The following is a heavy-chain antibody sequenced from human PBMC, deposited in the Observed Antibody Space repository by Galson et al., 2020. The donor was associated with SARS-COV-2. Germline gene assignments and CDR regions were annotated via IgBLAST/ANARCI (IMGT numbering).Heavy chain of an antibody. CDR3: AKGSPPSYYYDSSGYQTNFDY. J-gene: IGHJ4*02. D-gene: IGHD3-22*01. V-gene: IGHV3-23*01. Sequence: LKISCAASGFTFSSYAMSWVRQAPGKGLEWVSAISGSGGSTYYADSVKGRFTISRDNSKNTLYLQMNSLRAEDTAVYYCAKGSPPSYYYDSSGYQTNFDYWGQGTLVTVSS. CDR1: GFTFSSYA. CDR2: ISGSGGST.